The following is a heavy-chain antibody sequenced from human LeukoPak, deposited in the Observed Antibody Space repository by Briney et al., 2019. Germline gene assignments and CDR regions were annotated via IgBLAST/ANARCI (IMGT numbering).Heavy chain of an antibody. CDR2: ISSSGSTI. J-gene: IGHJ4*02. CDR1: GFPFSSYE. V-gene: IGHV3-48*03. CDR3: AKDRLSGYSYGQFDY. Sequence: GGSLRLSCAASGFPFSSYEMNWVRQAPGKGLEWVSYISSSGSTIYYADSVKGRFTISRDNSKNTLYLQMNSLRAEDTAVYYCAKDRLSGYSYGQFDYWGQGTLVTVSS. D-gene: IGHD5-18*01.